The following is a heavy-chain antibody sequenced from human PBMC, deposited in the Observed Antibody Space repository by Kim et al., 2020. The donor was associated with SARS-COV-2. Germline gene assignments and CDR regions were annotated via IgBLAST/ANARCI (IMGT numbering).Heavy chain of an antibody. V-gene: IGHV1-2*02. Sequence: YAEKFQGRATMTRDTSIITAYMELSRLRADETAVYYCAREATGWTNYFDYWGQGTLVTVSS. J-gene: IGHJ4*02. CDR3: AREATGWTNYFDY. D-gene: IGHD7-27*01.